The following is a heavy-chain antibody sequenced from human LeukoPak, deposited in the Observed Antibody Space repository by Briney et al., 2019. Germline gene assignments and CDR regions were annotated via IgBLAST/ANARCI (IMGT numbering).Heavy chain of an antibody. V-gene: IGHV3-33*06. D-gene: IGHD6-13*01. J-gene: IGHJ1*01. CDR2: IWYDGSNQ. Sequence: AGTSLRLSCAASAFTFTNYGMHWVRQAPGKGLEWVAVIWYDGSNQYYADSVKGRFTISRDNSKNTLYLQMDSLRAEDTAVYYCAKWDSTWHFQHWGQGTLVTVSS. CDR3: AKWDSTWHFQH. CDR1: AFTFTNYG.